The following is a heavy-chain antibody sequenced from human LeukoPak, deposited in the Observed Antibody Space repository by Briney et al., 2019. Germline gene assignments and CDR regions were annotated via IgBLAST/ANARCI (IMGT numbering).Heavy chain of an antibody. Sequence: GESLQISCKGSGYSFTSYWISWVRRMPGKGLEWMGTIDPSDSYTNYSPSFQGHVTISADKSISTAYLQWSSLKASDTAMYYCARGGKSAYGWFDPWGQGALVTVSS. D-gene: IGHD5-12*01. V-gene: IGHV5-10-1*01. J-gene: IGHJ5*02. CDR3: ARGGKSAYGWFDP. CDR1: GYSFTSYW. CDR2: IDPSDSYT.